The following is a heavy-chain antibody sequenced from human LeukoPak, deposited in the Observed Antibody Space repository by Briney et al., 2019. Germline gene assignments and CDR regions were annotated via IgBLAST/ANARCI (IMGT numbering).Heavy chain of an antibody. D-gene: IGHD2-2*01. CDR1: GGSFSGYY. CDR2: INHSGST. CDR3: ARGAGGYCSSTSCYARTTRYYFDY. V-gene: IGHV4-34*01. J-gene: IGHJ4*02. Sequence: PSETLSLTCAVYGGSFSGYYWSWIRQPPGKGLEWIGEINHSGSTNYNPSLKSRVTISVDTSKNQFSLKLSSVTAADTAVYYCARGAGGYCSSTSCYARTTRYYFDYWGQGTLVTVSS.